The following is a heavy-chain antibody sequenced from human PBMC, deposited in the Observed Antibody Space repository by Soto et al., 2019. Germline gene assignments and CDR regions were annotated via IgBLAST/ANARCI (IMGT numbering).Heavy chain of an antibody. CDR3: AKWALAAAGISPFFDY. CDR1: GFTFSSYA. J-gene: IGHJ4*02. Sequence: PGGSLRPSCAASGFTFSSYAMSWVRQAPGKGLEWVSAISGSGGSTYYADSVKGRFTISRDNSKNTLYLQMNSLRAEDTAVYYCAKWALAAAGISPFFDYWGQGTLVTVSS. CDR2: ISGSGGST. D-gene: IGHD6-13*01. V-gene: IGHV3-23*01.